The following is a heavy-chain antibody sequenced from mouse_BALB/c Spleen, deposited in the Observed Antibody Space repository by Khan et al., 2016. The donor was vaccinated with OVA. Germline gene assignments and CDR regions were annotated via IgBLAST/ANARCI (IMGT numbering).Heavy chain of an antibody. CDR1: GFNIKDTY. D-gene: IGHD2-4*01. Sequence: VRLQQSGAELVKPGASVKLSCTASGFNIKDTYIHWVKQRPEQGLEWIGRIDPANGNTKYDPKFQGKATITADTSSNTAYLQLNSLTSEDTAVYYCASGGLRGIFAMDYWGQGTSVTVSS. V-gene: IGHV14-3*02. J-gene: IGHJ4*01. CDR3: ASGGLRGIFAMDY. CDR2: IDPANGNT.